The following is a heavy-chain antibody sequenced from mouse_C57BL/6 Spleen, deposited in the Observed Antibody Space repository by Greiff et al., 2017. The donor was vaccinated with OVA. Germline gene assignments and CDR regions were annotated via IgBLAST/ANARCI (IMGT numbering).Heavy chain of an antibody. CDR1: GYTFTDYY. Sequence: EVQLQQSGPELVKPGASVKKSCKASGYTFTDYYMNWVKQSHGKSLEWIGDINPNNGGTSYNQKFKGKATLTVDKSSSTAYMELRSLTSEDSAVYYCADYGRDYWGQGTTLTVSS. CDR2: INPNNGGT. V-gene: IGHV1-26*01. D-gene: IGHD1-1*01. J-gene: IGHJ2*01. CDR3: ADYGRDY.